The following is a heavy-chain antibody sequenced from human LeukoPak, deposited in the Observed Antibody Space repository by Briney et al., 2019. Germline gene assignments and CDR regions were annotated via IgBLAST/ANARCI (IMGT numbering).Heavy chain of an antibody. V-gene: IGHV4-39*01. Sequence: SETLSLTCTVSGGSISSSSYYWGWIRQPPGKGLEWIGSIYYSGSTYYNPSLKSRVTISVDTSKNQFSLKLSSVTAADTAVYYCARYDSSSGWFDPWGQGTLVTVSS. CDR1: GGSISSSSYY. CDR3: ARYDSSSGWFDP. CDR2: IYYSGST. D-gene: IGHD6-6*01. J-gene: IGHJ5*02.